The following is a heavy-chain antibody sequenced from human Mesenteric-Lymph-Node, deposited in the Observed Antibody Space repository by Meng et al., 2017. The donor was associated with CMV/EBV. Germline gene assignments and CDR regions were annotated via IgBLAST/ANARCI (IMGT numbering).Heavy chain of an antibody. Sequence: GESLKTSWAASGIIFNRYGMHWVRQAPGRGLEWVAFIRYDGSNSFYADSVQGRFTISRDNSQNMLYLHMSSLRAEDTAVYYCAKEYNTKIPASGWLEDYFDHWGQGTLVTVSS. CDR1: GIIFNRYG. J-gene: IGHJ4*02. D-gene: IGHD6-19*01. CDR2: IRYDGSNS. CDR3: AKEYNTKIPASGWLEDYFDH. V-gene: IGHV3-30*02.